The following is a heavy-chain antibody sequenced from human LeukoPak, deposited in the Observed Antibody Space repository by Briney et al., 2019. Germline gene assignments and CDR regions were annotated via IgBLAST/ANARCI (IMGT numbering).Heavy chain of an antibody. D-gene: IGHD5-24*01. J-gene: IGHJ4*02. CDR2: IYYSGST. Sequence: SETLSLTCTVSGGSISSYYWSWIRQPPGKGLEWIGYIYYSGSTNYNPSLKSRVTISVDTSKNQFSLKLSSVIAADTAVYYCARGRWLHHDYWGQGTLVTVSS. CDR1: GGSISSYY. CDR3: ARGRWLHHDY. V-gene: IGHV4-59*01.